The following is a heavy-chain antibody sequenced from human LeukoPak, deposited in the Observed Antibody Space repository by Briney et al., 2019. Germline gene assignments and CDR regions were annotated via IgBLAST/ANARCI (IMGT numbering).Heavy chain of an antibody. D-gene: IGHD6-13*01. Sequence: ASETLFLTCTVSGGSITTNNYYWGWIRQPPGKGLEWIGIISYSGSTYYNPSLKSRVTISRETSKNQFSLKVSSVSAADTAVYYCARAYSSSWYWNWFDPWGQGTLVTVSS. CDR1: GGSITTNNYY. CDR3: ARAYSSSWYWNWFDP. J-gene: IGHJ5*02. V-gene: IGHV4-39*01. CDR2: ISYSGST.